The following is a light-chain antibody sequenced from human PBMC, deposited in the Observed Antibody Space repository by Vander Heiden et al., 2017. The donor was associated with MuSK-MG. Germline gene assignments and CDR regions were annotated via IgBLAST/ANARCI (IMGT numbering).Light chain of an antibody. CDR2: KAS. V-gene: IGKV1-5*03. CDR1: QSISSW. CDR3: QQYNSYLWT. J-gene: IGKJ1*01. Sequence: DIQMTQSPFTLSASVGDRDTITCRASQSISSWLAWYQQKPGKAPKLLIYKASSLESGVPSRFSGSGSGTEFTLTISSLQPDDFATYYCQQYNSYLWTFGQGTKVDIK.